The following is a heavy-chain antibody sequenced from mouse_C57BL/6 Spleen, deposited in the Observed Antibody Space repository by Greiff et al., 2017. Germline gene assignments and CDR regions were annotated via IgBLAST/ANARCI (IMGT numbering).Heavy chain of an antibody. CDR1: GFTFTDYY. CDR2: IRNKANGYTT. CDR3: ARYIGGRGWYIDV. J-gene: IGHJ1*03. V-gene: IGHV7-3*01. Sequence: VQLKESGGGLVQPGGSLSLSCAASGFTFTDYYMSWVRQPPGKALEWLGFIRNKANGYTTESSASVKGRFTISRDNSQSILYLQMNALRAEESATYFCARYIGGRGWYIDVWGTGTSVTVSS. D-gene: IGHD3-1*01.